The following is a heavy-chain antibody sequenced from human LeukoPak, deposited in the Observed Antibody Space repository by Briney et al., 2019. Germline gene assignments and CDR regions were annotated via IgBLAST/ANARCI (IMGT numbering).Heavy chain of an antibody. CDR1: GYTFTGYY. Sequence: GASVKVSCKASGYTFTGYYMHWVRQAPGQGLEGMGWINPNSGGTNYAQKFQGRVTMTRDTSISTAYMELSRLRSDDTAVYYCASTLRNYYDSSGYFDYWRQGTLVTVSS. CDR3: ASTLRNYYDSSGYFDY. D-gene: IGHD3-22*01. V-gene: IGHV1-2*02. CDR2: INPNSGGT. J-gene: IGHJ4*02.